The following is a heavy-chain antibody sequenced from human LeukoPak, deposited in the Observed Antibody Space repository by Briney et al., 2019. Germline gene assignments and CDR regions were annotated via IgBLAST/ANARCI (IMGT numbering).Heavy chain of an antibody. CDR2: IYHSGST. CDR1: GYSIRSGYY. CDR3: ASSDYGDYLEANDAFDI. Sequence: SETLSLTCAVSGYSIRSGYYWGWIRQPPGKGLEWIGSIYHSGSTYYNPSLKSRVTISVDTYKNQFSLKLSSVTAADTAVYYCASSDYGDYLEANDAFDIWGQGTMVTVSS. V-gene: IGHV4-38-2*01. D-gene: IGHD4-17*01. J-gene: IGHJ3*02.